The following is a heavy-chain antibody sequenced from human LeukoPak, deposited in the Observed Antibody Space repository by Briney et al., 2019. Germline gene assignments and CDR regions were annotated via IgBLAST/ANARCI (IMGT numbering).Heavy chain of an antibody. V-gene: IGHV3-21*04. CDR1: GFTFSSYS. J-gene: IGHJ5*02. Sequence: PGGSLRLSCAASGFTFSSYSMNWVRQAPGKGLEWVSSISSSSSYIYYADSVKGRSTISRDNSKNTLYLQMNSLRAEDTAVYYCARDTSSGWFDPWGQGTLVTVSS. CDR2: ISSSSSYI. D-gene: IGHD3-10*01. CDR3: ARDTSSGWFDP.